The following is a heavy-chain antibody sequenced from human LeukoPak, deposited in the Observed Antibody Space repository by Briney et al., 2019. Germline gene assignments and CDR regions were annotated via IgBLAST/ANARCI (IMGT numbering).Heavy chain of an antibody. CDR3: SRDGIQVHGVVWYFDY. CDR1: GYTFTSYG. V-gene: IGHV1-18*01. J-gene: IGHJ4*02. Sequence: EASVKVSCKASGYTFTSYGISWVRQAPGQGLEWMGWISAYNGNTNYAQKLQGRVTMTTDTSTSTAYMELRSLRSDCPLGTYSSRDGIQVHGVVWYFDYWGQGTLVTVSS. CDR2: ISAYNGNT. D-gene: IGHD2-8*02.